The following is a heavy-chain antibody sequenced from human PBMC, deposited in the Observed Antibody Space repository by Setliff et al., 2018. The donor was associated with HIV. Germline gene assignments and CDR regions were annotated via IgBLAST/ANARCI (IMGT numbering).Heavy chain of an antibody. Sequence: GESLKISCAASGFTFSSYSMNWVRQAPGKGLEWVSSITISSSYIYYADSVKGRFTISRDHAKSSLYLQMNSLRAEDTAVYYCARVKPHLRRSGSYWIVDYWGQGTLVTVSS. J-gene: IGHJ4*02. CDR3: ARVKPHLRRSGSYWIVDY. V-gene: IGHV3-21*01. D-gene: IGHD1-26*01. CDR2: ITISSSYI. CDR1: GFTFSSYS.